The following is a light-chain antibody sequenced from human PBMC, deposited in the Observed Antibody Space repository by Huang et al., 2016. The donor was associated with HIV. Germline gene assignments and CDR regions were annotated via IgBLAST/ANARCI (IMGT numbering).Light chain of an antibody. Sequence: EIVMTQSPATLSVSPGERATLSCRASQSIRGNLAWYKQKPGQAPRLLIYGASTRATGIPARFSGSGSGTEFTLTISSLEAEDFAVYYCQQYANWPPRTFGQGTKVEIK. CDR1: QSIRGN. V-gene: IGKV3-15*01. J-gene: IGKJ1*01. CDR3: QQYANWPPRT. CDR2: GAS.